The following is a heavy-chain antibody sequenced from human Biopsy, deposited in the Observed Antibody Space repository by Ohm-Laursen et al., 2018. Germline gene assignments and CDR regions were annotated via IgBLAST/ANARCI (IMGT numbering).Heavy chain of an antibody. CDR2: IYYSVMT. V-gene: IGHV4-59*02. Sequence: TLSLTCIVSGDSVTKYYWSWIRQPPGKGLEWIGHIYYSVMTNYNPSLQSRVSISVDTSRNQVSLTLSSVTAADAAVYYCARDSGILNYGNFKYYHYYGMDVWGQGTKVIVSS. CDR1: GDSVTKYY. CDR3: ARDSGILNYGNFKYYHYYGMDV. J-gene: IGHJ6*02. D-gene: IGHD4-11*01.